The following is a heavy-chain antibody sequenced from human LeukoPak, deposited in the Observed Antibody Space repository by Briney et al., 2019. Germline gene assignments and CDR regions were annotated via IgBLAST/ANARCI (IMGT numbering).Heavy chain of an antibody. J-gene: IGHJ4*02. CDR3: ARGHYDILTASYKWTPDY. CDR1: GFTFSTYN. Sequence: GGSLRLSCAASGFTFSTYNMNWVRQAPGKGLEWVSSITSGGTYTYYADSVKGRFTTSRDNAKNSLSLQLISLRAEDTAVYYCARGHYDILTASYKWTPDYWGQGILVTVSS. V-gene: IGHV3-21*06. CDR2: ITSGGTYT. D-gene: IGHD3-9*01.